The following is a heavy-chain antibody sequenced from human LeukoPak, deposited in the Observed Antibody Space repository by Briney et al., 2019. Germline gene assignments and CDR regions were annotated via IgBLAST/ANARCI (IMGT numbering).Heavy chain of an antibody. J-gene: IGHJ6*03. CDR1: GFTFDDCG. V-gene: IGHV3-20*04. CDR2: INWNGASI. D-gene: IGHD2-2*01. CDR3: ARGLGYCSSTRCSPGYYMDV. Sequence: GGSLRLSCVASGFTFDDCGMSWVRQAPGKGLEWVSGINWNGASIGYADSVKGRFTISRDNAKSSLYLQMNSLRAEDTALYYCARGLGYCSSTRCSPGYYMDVWGKGTTVTVFS.